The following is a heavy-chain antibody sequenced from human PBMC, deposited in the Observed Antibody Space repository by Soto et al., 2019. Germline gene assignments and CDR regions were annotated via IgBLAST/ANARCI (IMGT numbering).Heavy chain of an antibody. Sequence: SLRLSCAASGFTFSSYWMHWVRQAPGKGLVWVSRINNDGSDTTYADPVKGRFTISRDNAKNTVYLQMNSLRAEDTAVYYCVRDKPHNWFDPWGQGTPVTVSS. V-gene: IGHV3-74*01. J-gene: IGHJ5*02. CDR2: INNDGSDT. CDR3: VRDKPHNWFDP. CDR1: GFTFSSYW.